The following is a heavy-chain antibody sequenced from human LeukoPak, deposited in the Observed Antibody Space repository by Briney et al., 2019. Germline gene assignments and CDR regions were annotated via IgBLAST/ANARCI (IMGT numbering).Heavy chain of an antibody. CDR1: GFTFSDYY. CDR3: AKPGYSYGYSFDY. V-gene: IGHV3-11*04. D-gene: IGHD5-18*01. CDR2: ISSSGSTI. Sequence: GGSLRLSCAASGFTFSDYYMSWIRQAPGKGLEWVSYISSSGSTIYYADSVKGRFTISRDNAKDSLYLQMNSLRAEDTAVYYCAKPGYSYGYSFDYWGQRTLVTVSS. J-gene: IGHJ4*02.